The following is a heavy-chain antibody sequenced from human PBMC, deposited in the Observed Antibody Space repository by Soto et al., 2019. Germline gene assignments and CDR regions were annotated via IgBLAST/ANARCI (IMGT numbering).Heavy chain of an antibody. V-gene: IGHV3-23*01. Sequence: EVQLLESGGGLVQPGGSLRLSCAASGFTFSNNAMSWVRQAPGKGREWVSAVSGSGGTTYYADSVRGRFTISRDNSKNTLYLQMNSLRAEDTAIYFCARCTVDTIVTSDWCNWFDPWGQGTLVTVSS. D-gene: IGHD5-18*01. CDR1: GFTFSNNA. CDR3: ARCTVDTIVTSDWCNWFDP. J-gene: IGHJ5*02. CDR2: VSGSGGTT.